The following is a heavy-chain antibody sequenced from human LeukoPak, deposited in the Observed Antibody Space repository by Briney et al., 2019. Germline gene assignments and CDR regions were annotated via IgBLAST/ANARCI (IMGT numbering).Heavy chain of an antibody. D-gene: IGHD3-22*01. Sequence: SETLSLTCTVSGGSISSYYWSWIRQPAGKGLEWIGRIYTSGSTNYNPSLKSRVTMSVDTSKNQFSLKLSSVTAADTAVYYCARRSRLLLRPSFQHWGQGTLVTVSS. CDR1: GGSISSYY. CDR2: IYTSGST. CDR3: ARRSRLLLRPSFQH. V-gene: IGHV4-4*07. J-gene: IGHJ1*01.